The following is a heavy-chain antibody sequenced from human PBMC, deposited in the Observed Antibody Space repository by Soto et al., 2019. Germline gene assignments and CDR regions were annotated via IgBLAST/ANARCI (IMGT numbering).Heavy chain of an antibody. J-gene: IGHJ5*02. CDR3: AKDSDSQHPYSENWFDP. Sequence: QVQLVESGGGVVQPGRSLRLSCAASGFTFSSYGMHWVRQAPGKGLEWVAVISYDGSNKYYADSVKGRFTISRYNSKNTLYLQMDSLRAEDTGGYYCAKDSDSQHPYSENWFDPWGQGTMGTVAA. CDR1: GFTFSSYG. CDR2: ISYDGSNK. D-gene: IGHD2-15*01. V-gene: IGHV3-30*18.